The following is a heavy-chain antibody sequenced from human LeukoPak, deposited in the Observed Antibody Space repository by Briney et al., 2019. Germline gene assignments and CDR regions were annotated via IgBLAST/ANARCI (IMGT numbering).Heavy chain of an antibody. CDR2: LYHSGGT. CDR3: APSPRRYSSGWTRGGSWFDP. Sequence: PSETLSLTCAVSGGSISSDNWSAWVRQTPGQGLEWIGELYHSGGTNYNPSLKSRVTISVEKTKNQFSLELISVTAADTAVYYCAPSPRRYSSGWTRGGSWFDPWGQGTLVTVCS. D-gene: IGHD6-19*01. V-gene: IGHV4-4*02. J-gene: IGHJ5*02. CDR1: GGSISSDNW.